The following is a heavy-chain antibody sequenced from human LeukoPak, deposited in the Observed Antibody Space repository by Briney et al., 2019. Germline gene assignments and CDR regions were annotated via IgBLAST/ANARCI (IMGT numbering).Heavy chain of an antibody. CDR1: GGSISSGSYY. V-gene: IGHV4-39*01. D-gene: IGHD6-13*01. Sequence: SETLSLTCTVSGGSISSGSYYWGWIRQPPGKGLEWIGSIYYSGSTYYNPSLKSRVTISVDTSKNQFSLKLTPVTAADTAVYYCARSWFSTGPADYWGQGTLVTVSS. CDR3: ARSWFSTGPADY. CDR2: IYYSGST. J-gene: IGHJ4*02.